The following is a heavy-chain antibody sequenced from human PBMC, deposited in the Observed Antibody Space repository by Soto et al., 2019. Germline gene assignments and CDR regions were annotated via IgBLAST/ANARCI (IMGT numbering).Heavy chain of an antibody. CDR2: ISGSGGST. Sequence: GGSLRLSCAASGFTFSNYAMRWVRQAPGKGLEWVSAISGSGGSTNYADSVKGRFTISRDNSKNTLYLQMNSLRVEDTAVYYCAKDRPPRGVYGDYFDSWGQGALVTVSS. CDR3: AKDRPPRGVYGDYFDS. CDR1: GFTFSNYA. V-gene: IGHV3-23*01. D-gene: IGHD2-8*01. J-gene: IGHJ4*02.